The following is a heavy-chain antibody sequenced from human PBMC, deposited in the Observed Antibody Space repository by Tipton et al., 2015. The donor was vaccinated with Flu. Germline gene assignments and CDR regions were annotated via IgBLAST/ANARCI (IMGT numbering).Heavy chain of an antibody. J-gene: IGHJ4*02. Sequence: TLSLTCTVSGGSISSSSYYWSWIRQPAGKGLECIGRIYSSGTTNYNPSLKSRVTMSIDTSKNQFSLKLYSVTAADTAVYYCARGSGSGTYVIFDYWGQGTLVTVSS. CDR1: GGSISSSSYY. V-gene: IGHV4-61*02. CDR2: IYSSGTT. D-gene: IGHD3-10*01. CDR3: ARGSGSGTYVIFDY.